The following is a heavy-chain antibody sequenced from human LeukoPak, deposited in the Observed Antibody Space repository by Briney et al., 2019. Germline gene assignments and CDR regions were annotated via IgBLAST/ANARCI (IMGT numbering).Heavy chain of an antibody. CDR1: GGSFSGYY. CDR3: ASSDGFWGGYHFSFGD. CDR2: INHSGST. D-gene: IGHD3-3*01. Sequence: PSETLSLTCAVYGGSFSGYYWGCIRQPPRKGLVWSVEINHSGSTNYNPSLNSRGTISVDTSKNQFSLKVSSVTAADPGVYYCASSDGFWGGYHFSFGDWRQETRDTVSS. J-gene: IGHJ4*02. V-gene: IGHV4-34*01.